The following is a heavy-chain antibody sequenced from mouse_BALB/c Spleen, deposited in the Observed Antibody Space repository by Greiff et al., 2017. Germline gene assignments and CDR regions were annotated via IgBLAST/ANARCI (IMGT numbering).Heavy chain of an antibody. J-gene: IGHJ2*01. CDR2: IYPGDGDT. D-gene: IGHD2-4*01. CDR3: ARRGDYDYEAWFAD. V-gene: IGHV1-80*01. CDR1: GYAFSSYW. Sequence: QVQLQQSGAELVRPGSSVKISCKASGYAFSSYWMNWVKQRPGQGLEWIGQIYPGDGDTNYNGKFKGKATLTADKSSSTAYMQLSSLTSEDSAVYYCARRGDYDYEAWFADWGQGTTLTGSS.